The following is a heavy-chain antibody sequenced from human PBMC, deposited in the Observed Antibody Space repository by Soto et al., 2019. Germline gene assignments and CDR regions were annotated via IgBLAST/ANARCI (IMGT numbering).Heavy chain of an antibody. V-gene: IGHV3-15*01. D-gene: IGHD2-15*01. CDR3: TTDRLALKGYCSGGSCHNAFDI. CDR2: IKSKTDGGTT. CDR1: GFTFSNAW. J-gene: IGHJ3*02. Sequence: VGSLRLSCAASGFTFSNAWMSWVRQAPGKGLEWVGRIKSKTDGGTTDYAAPVKGRFTISRDDSKNTLYLQMNSLKTEDTAVYYCTTDRLALKGYCSGGSCHNAFDIWGQGTMVTVSS.